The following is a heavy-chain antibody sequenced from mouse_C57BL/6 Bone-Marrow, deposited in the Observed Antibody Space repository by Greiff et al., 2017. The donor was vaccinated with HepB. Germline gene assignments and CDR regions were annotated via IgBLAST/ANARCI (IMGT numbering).Heavy chain of an antibody. Sequence: QVQLQQSGAELARPGASVKLSCKASGYTFTSYGISWVKQRTGQGLEWIGEIYPRSGNTYYNEKFKGKATLTADKSSSTAYMELRSLTSEDSAVYFWARHYYGSSPYGGKGTTLTVSS. D-gene: IGHD1-1*01. J-gene: IGHJ2*01. CDR2: IYPRSGNT. CDR1: GYTFTSYG. V-gene: IGHV1-81*01. CDR3: ARHYYGSSPY.